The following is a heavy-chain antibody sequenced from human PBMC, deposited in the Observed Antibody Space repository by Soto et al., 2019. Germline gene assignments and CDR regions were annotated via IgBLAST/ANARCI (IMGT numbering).Heavy chain of an antibody. CDR1: GFTFSSYS. CDR3: ARNPYDFWSGYQNYYYYMDV. Sequence: GGSLRLSCAASGFTFSSYSMNWVRQAPGKGLEWVSYISSSSSTIYYADSVKGRFTISRDNAKNSLYLQMNSLRAEDTAVYYCARNPYDFWSGYQNYYYYMDVWGKGTTVTVSS. CDR2: ISSSSSTI. D-gene: IGHD3-3*01. V-gene: IGHV3-48*01. J-gene: IGHJ6*03.